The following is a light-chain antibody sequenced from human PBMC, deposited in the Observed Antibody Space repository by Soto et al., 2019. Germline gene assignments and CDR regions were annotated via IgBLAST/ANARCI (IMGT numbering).Light chain of an antibody. J-gene: IGKJ1*01. CDR2: GAS. Sequence: EIVLTQSPGTLSLSPGERATLSCRASQSVSSTFLAWYQQKPGQAPRLLIYGASSRATGIPDRFSGSGSGTDFTLTISRLEPEEFAGYYCQQYENSPRTFGQGTKEEI. CDR3: QQYENSPRT. V-gene: IGKV3-20*01. CDR1: QSVSSTF.